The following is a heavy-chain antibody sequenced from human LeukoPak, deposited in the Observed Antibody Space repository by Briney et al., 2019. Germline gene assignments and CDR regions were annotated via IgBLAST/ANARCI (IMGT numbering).Heavy chain of an antibody. V-gene: IGHV3-53*01. Sequence: PGGSLRLSCAASGFIVSNKYMHWVRQAPGKGLEWVSVIYSGGSTYYADSVKGRFTISRDNSKNTLYLQMNSLRAEDTAVYYCARGRYYDSSGYYPTPYYFDYWGQGTLVTVSS. CDR1: GFIVSNKY. D-gene: IGHD3-22*01. J-gene: IGHJ4*02. CDR2: IYSGGST. CDR3: ARGRYYDSSGYYPTPYYFDY.